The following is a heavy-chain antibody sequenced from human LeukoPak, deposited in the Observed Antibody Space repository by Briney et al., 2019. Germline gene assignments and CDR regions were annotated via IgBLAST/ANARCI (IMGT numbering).Heavy chain of an antibody. CDR1: GASLSSYY. Sequence: SETLSPTCTVSGASLSSYYWSWIRQPPGKGLEWIGYLHYSGITNYNSSLKSRVTISPYTSKNQMSLKLTSVTAVDTAVYYCARAGGQWTGTDSWGQGTLVTVSS. CDR3: ARAGGQWTGTDS. CDR2: LHYSGIT. V-gene: IGHV4-59*01. D-gene: IGHD3/OR15-3a*01. J-gene: IGHJ4*02.